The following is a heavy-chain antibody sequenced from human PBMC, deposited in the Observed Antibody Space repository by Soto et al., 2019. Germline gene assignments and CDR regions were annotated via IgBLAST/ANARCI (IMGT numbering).Heavy chain of an antibody. CDR1: GGSSSSFY. J-gene: IGHJ5*02. V-gene: IGHV4-59*01. CDR3: AKEFCDPNGCYGRWLDP. D-gene: IGHD2-15*01. Sequence: VQLQESGPGLAKPSETLSLTCTVSGGSSSSFYWSWIRQPPGKDLEWIGNVFYSGSTIYNPSLKSRVTISVDTSKNQFSLKLSSVTAADTAVYYCAKEFCDPNGCYGRWLDPWGQGTLVTVSS. CDR2: VFYSGST.